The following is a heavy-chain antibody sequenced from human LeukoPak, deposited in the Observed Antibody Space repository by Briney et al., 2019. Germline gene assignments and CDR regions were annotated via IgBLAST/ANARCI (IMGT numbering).Heavy chain of an antibody. Sequence: EASVKVSCKASGYTFTSYGISWVRQAPGQGLEWMGWISAYIGNTNYAQNLQGRVTMTRDTSITTAYMELSRLISDDTAVYYCARGLTDEHQLILHWFDPWGQGTLVTVSS. CDR2: ISAYIGNT. CDR3: ARGLTDEHQLILHWFDP. D-gene: IGHD2-2*01. J-gene: IGHJ5*02. V-gene: IGHV1-18*01. CDR1: GYTFTSYG.